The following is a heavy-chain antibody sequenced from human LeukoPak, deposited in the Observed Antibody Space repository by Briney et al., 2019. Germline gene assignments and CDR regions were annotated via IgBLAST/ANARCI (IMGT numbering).Heavy chain of an antibody. D-gene: IGHD6-6*01. J-gene: IGHJ4*02. V-gene: IGHV2-5*02. CDR1: GFSLSTTSGVG. CDR3: VHSRSSSPSDY. Sequence: ESGPTLMKPTQTLTLTCTFSGFSLSTTSGVGVGWVRQPPGKALEWLALIYGDDDKRYSPSLKNRLTITKDTSKNHVVLTMTNMDPVDTATYYCVHSRSSSPSDYWGQGALVTVSS. CDR2: IYGDDDK.